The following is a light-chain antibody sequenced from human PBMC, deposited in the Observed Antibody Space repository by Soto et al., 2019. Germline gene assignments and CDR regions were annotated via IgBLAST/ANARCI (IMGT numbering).Light chain of an antibody. V-gene: IGLV2-14*01. CDR2: EVS. Sequence: QSALTQPASVSGSPGQSITISCTGTSSDVGGYNYVSWYQQHPGKAPKLMIYEVSNRPSGVSNRFSGSKSANTASLTISGLRAEDEADYYCSSYTSSSTWVFGGGTKLTVL. CDR1: SSDVGGYNY. J-gene: IGLJ3*02. CDR3: SSYTSSSTWV.